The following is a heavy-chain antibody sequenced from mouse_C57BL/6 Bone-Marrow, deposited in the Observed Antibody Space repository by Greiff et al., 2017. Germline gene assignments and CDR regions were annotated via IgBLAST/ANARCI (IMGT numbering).Heavy chain of an antibody. V-gene: IGHV1-62-2*01. J-gene: IGHJ3*01. CDR3: ARHEERGYCSNHEGFAY. CDR1: GYTFTEYT. Sequence: QVQLQQSGAELVKPGASVKLSCKASGYTFTEYTIHWVKQRSGQGLEWIGWFYPGSGSIKYNEKFKDKATLTADKSSSTVYVELRRLTSEDAAVYFCARHEERGYCSNHEGFAYWGQGTLVTVSA. CDR2: FYPGSGSI. D-gene: IGHD2-5*01.